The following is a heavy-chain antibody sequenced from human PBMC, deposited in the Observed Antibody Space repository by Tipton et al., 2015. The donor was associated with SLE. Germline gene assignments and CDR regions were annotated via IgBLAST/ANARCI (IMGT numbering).Heavy chain of an antibody. CDR1: GASTNTKY. Sequence: TQSLTCTVSGASTNTKYWTWIRQSPGKGLEWIGYSYYSGNTYYNPSLGSRLTISVDTSKDQFSLRLTSVAAADTAVYYCARATDWNLSPDVWGKGTTVTVSS. CDR2: SYYSGNT. D-gene: IGHD1-7*01. J-gene: IGHJ6*04. V-gene: IGHV4-59*06. CDR3: ARATDWNLSPDV.